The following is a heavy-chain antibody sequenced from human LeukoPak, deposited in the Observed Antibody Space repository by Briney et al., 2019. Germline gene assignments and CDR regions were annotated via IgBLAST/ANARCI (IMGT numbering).Heavy chain of an antibody. CDR3: AREMKSTDIVATIDRGFDY. CDR1: GYTFTSYY. D-gene: IGHD5-12*01. V-gene: IGHV1-46*01. J-gene: IGHJ4*02. CDR2: INPSGGST. Sequence: VASVKVSCXASGYTFTSYYMHWVRQALGQGLEWMGIINPSGGSTSYAQKFQGRVTMTRDTSTSTVYMELSSLRSEDTAVYYCAREMKSTDIVATIDRGFDYWGQGTLVTVSS.